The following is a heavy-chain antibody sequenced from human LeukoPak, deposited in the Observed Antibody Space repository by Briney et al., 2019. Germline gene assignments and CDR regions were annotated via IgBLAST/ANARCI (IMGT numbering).Heavy chain of an antibody. CDR1: GYTFTSYG. J-gene: IGHJ6*03. CDR3: ARVLMAAAGIRDFYYYYYMDV. Sequence: ASVKVSCKASGYTFTSYGISWVRQAPGQGLEWMGWISAYNGNTNYAQKLQGRVTMTTDTSTSTAYMELRSLRSDDTAVYYCARVLMAAAGIRDFYYYYYMDVWGKGTTVTVSS. V-gene: IGHV1-18*01. D-gene: IGHD6-13*01. CDR2: ISAYNGNT.